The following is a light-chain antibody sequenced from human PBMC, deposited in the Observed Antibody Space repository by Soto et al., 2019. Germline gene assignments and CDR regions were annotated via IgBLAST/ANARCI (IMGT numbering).Light chain of an antibody. CDR2: GAS. J-gene: IGKJ1*01. CDR1: QIVSSAY. CDR3: QQYGSSPWT. Sequence: EIVLAQSPGTLSLSPGERATLSCRASQIVSSAYLAWYQQKPGQAPSLLVYGASSRATGIPDRFSGSGSGTDFTLTISRLEPEDFAVYYCQQYGSSPWTFGQGTKVDIK. V-gene: IGKV3-20*01.